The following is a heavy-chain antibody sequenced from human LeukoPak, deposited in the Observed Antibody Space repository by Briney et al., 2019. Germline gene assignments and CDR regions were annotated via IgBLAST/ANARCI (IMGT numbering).Heavy chain of an antibody. CDR2: ISYDGSNK. V-gene: IGHV3-30*19. D-gene: IGHD3-9*01. J-gene: IGHJ4*02. CDR1: GFTFSSYG. Sequence: GGSLRLSCAASGFTFSSYGMHWVRQAPGKGLEWVAVISYDGSNKYYADSVKGRFTISRDNSKNTLYLQMNSLRAEDTAVYYCARGPRYDILTGYLDYWGQGTLVTVSS. CDR3: ARGPRYDILTGYLDY.